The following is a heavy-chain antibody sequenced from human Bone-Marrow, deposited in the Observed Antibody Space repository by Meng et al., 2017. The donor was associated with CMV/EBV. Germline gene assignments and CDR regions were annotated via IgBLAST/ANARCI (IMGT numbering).Heavy chain of an antibody. CDR1: GFTFSSYG. J-gene: IGHJ2*01. Sequence: GESLKISCAASGFTFSSYGMHWVRQAPGKGLEWVAFIRYDGTNKYYADSVKGRFTISRDSSKSTLYLQMNSLRAEDTAVYYCAKERSGLEGYFELWGRGTLVTVSS. V-gene: IGHV3-30*02. CDR3: AKERSGLEGYFEL. D-gene: IGHD5-12*01. CDR2: IRYDGTNK.